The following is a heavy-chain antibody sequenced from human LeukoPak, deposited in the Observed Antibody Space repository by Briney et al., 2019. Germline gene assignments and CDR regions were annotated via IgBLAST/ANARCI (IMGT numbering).Heavy chain of an antibody. Sequence: GRSLRLSCAASGFTFDDYAMHWVRQAPGKGLEWVSGISWNSGSIGYPDSVKGRFTISRDNAKNSLYLQMNSLRAEDMALYYCAKDADPYGSGSYDYWGQGTLVTVSS. CDR2: ISWNSGSI. D-gene: IGHD1-26*01. CDR1: GFTFDDYA. V-gene: IGHV3-9*03. J-gene: IGHJ4*02. CDR3: AKDADPYGSGSYDY.